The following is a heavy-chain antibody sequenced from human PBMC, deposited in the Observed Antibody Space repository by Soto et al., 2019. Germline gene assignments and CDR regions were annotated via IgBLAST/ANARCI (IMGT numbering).Heavy chain of an antibody. D-gene: IGHD6-6*01. J-gene: IGHJ6*02. Sequence: PGGSLRLSCAASGFTFSSYAMRWVRQAPGKGLEWVSAISGSGGSTYYADSVKGRFTISRDNSKNTLYLQMNRLRAEDTAVYYCAKELSDSRSLHYYYYYRMDVSGQGTTVTVSS. CDR3: AKELSDSRSLHYYYYYRMDV. V-gene: IGHV3-23*01. CDR2: ISGSGGST. CDR1: GFTFSSYA.